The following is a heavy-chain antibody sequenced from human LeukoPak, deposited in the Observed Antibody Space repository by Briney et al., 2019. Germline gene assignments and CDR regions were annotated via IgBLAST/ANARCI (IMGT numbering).Heavy chain of an antibody. Sequence: EASVKVSYKASRGTFSSNGISWVRQAPGQGLEWMGWISAYNGNTNYVQKLQGRVTMTTDTSTSTAYMELRSLRSDDTAVYYCARDNQTPSYYYASGSLNNWFDPWGQGTLVTVSS. D-gene: IGHD3-10*01. V-gene: IGHV1-18*01. CDR2: ISAYNGNT. CDR1: RGTFSSNG. J-gene: IGHJ5*02. CDR3: ARDNQTPSYYYASGSLNNWFDP.